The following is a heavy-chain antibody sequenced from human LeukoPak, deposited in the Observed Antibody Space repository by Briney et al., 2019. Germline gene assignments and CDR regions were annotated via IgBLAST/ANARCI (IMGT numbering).Heavy chain of an antibody. D-gene: IGHD3-22*01. CDR1: GFTVSSIY. CDR2: IYSGGST. Sequence: GGSLRLSCAVSGFTVSSIYMYWVRQAPGKGLEWVSLIYSGGSTHYADSVKGRVTISRDDSKNTLCLQMNTLRAEDTAVYYCARGGDSGRYYGDYWGQGTLVTVYS. CDR3: ARGGDSGRYYGDY. V-gene: IGHV3-66*01. J-gene: IGHJ4*02.